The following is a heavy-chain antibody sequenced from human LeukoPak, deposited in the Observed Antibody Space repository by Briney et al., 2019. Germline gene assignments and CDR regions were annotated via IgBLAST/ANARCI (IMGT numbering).Heavy chain of an antibody. CDR2: IYYSGST. D-gene: IGHD5-24*01. Sequence: SETLSLTCTVSGGSISSYYWSWIRQPPGKGLEWIGYIYYSGSTSYNPSLKSRVTISVDTSKNQFSLKLSSVTAADTAVYYCARVEDGYNSYYFDYWGQGTLVTVSS. J-gene: IGHJ4*02. CDR3: ARVEDGYNSYYFDY. CDR1: GGSISSYY. V-gene: IGHV4-59*01.